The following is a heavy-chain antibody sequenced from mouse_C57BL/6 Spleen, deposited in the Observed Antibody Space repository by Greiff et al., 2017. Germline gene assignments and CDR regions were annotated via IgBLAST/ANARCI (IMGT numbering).Heavy chain of an antibody. CDR1: GYTFTSYW. CDR2: IDPSDSET. CDR3: ARDDYYGSSYPYWYFDV. J-gene: IGHJ1*03. V-gene: IGHV1-52*01. D-gene: IGHD1-1*01. Sequence: QVQLQQPGAELVGPGSSVKLSCKASGYTFTSYWMHWVKQRPIQGLEWIGNIDPSDSETHYNQKFKDKATLTVDKSSSTAYMQLSSLTSEDSAVYYCARDDYYGSSYPYWYFDVWGTGTTVTVSS.